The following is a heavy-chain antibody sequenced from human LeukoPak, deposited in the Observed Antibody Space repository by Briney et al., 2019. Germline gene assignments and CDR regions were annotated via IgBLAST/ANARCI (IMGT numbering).Heavy chain of an antibody. J-gene: IGHJ4*02. CDR3: ARDGRYYYGSGSLDY. V-gene: IGHV3-30*02. CDR1: GFTFSSYG. CDR2: IRYDGSNK. D-gene: IGHD3-10*01. Sequence: GGSLRLSCAASGFTFSSYGMHWVRQAPGKGLEWVAFIRYDGSNKYYADSVKGRFTISRDNSKNTLYLQMNSLRAEDTAVYYCARDGRYYYGSGSLDYWGQGTLVTVSS.